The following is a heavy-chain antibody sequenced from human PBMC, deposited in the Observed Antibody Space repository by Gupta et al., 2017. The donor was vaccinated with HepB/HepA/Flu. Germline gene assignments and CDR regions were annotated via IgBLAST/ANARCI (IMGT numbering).Heavy chain of an antibody. Sequence: QVQLVQSGAEVKKPGSSVKVSCKASGGTFSSYAISWVRQAPGQGLEWMGGIIPIFGTTNYAQKFQGRVTITADESTSTAYMELSSLRSEDTAVYYCAREFIVEYYDSSGYYRRGQDAFDIWGQGTMVTVSS. V-gene: IGHV1-69*01. CDR3: AREFIVEYYDSSGYYRRGQDAFDI. D-gene: IGHD3-22*01. J-gene: IGHJ3*02. CDR2: IIPIFGTT. CDR1: GGTFSSYA.